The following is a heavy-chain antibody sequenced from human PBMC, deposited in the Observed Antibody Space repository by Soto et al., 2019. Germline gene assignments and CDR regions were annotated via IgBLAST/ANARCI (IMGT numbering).Heavy chain of an antibody. D-gene: IGHD3-10*01. J-gene: IGHJ6*02. Sequence: QVQLQESGPGLVNPSETLSLTCTVSGVSSGNYKWSWIRQSPGKGLEWIGYIDDGGSTSYNPSLTSRVTMSVDTSTRQFSLHLRSVTAADTAVYYCVRQGFGNLHGLVDVWGQGTTVTVSS. V-gene: IGHV4-59*08. CDR3: VRQGFGNLHGLVDV. CDR1: GVSSGNYK. CDR2: IDDGGST.